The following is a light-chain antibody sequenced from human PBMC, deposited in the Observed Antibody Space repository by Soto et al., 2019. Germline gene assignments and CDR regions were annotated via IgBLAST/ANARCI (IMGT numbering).Light chain of an antibody. Sequence: QSVLTQPPSASGSPGQSVTISCTGTSSDVGGFNYVSWYQHHPGKAPKLMIYEVSKRPSGVPDRFSGSKSGNTASLTVSGLQAEGEADYYCSSYAGSNKGVFGGGTKLTVL. CDR1: SSDVGGFNY. CDR2: EVS. J-gene: IGLJ2*01. CDR3: SSYAGSNKGV. V-gene: IGLV2-8*01.